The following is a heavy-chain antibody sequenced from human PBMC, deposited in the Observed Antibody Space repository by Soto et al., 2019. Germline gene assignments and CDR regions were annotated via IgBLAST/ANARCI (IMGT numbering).Heavy chain of an antibody. J-gene: IGHJ4*02. CDR2: ISYDGSNK. Sequence: GSLRLSCAASGFTFSSYGMHWVRQAPGKGLEWVAVISYDGSNKYYADSVKGRFTISRDNSKNTLYLQMNSLRAEDTAVYYCAKEGVDTAMVGDCWGQGTLVTVSS. CDR3: AKEGVDTAMVGDC. V-gene: IGHV3-30*18. CDR1: GFTFSSYG. D-gene: IGHD5-18*01.